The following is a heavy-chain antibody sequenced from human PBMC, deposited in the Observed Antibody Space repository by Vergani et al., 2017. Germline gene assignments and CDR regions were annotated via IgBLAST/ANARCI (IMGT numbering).Heavy chain of an antibody. V-gene: IGHV3-30*18. CDR1: GFTFSSYG. CDR3: AKALATVVTEMDV. J-gene: IGHJ6*04. CDR2: ISYDGSNK. Sequence: QVQLVESGGGVVQPGRSLRLSCAASGFTFSSYGMHWVRQAPGKGLEWVAVISYDGSNKYYADSVKGRFTISRDNSKNTLYLQMNSLRAEDTDVYYCAKALATVVTEMDVWGKGTTVTVSS. D-gene: IGHD4-23*01.